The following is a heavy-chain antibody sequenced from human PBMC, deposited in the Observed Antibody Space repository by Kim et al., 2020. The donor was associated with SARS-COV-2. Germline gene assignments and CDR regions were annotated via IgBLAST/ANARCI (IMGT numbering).Heavy chain of an antibody. Sequence: YADSGRSRFTISRDDAKKTLYLQMNSLRVEDTGVYYCARYYGSGTYALDVWGQGTTVIVSS. D-gene: IGHD3-10*01. CDR3: ARYYGSGTYALDV. V-gene: IGHV3-74*01. J-gene: IGHJ6*02.